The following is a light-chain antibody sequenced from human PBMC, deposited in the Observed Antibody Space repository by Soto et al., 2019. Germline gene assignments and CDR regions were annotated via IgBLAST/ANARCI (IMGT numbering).Light chain of an antibody. CDR1: DSDVGYYDY. V-gene: IGLV2-8*01. Sequence: QSALTQPPSASGSPGQSVTISCTGTDSDVGYYDYVSWCQQHPGKAPKLMIYGVTRRPSGVPDRFSGSRSGNVASLTVSGLQAEDEAEYYCSSFAGSNNLVFGGGTKLTVL. CDR2: GVT. CDR3: SSFAGSNNLV. J-gene: IGLJ2*01.